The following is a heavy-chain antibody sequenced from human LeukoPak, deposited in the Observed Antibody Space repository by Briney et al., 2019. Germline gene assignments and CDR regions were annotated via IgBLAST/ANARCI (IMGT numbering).Heavy chain of an antibody. J-gene: IGHJ4*02. Sequence: GGSLRLSCAASGFTFSSYAMSWVRQAPGKGLEWVSAISGSGGSTCYADSVKGRFTISRDNSKSTLYLQMNSLRAEDTAVYYCAKDVLELYDIYDYWGQGTLVTVSS. V-gene: IGHV3-23*01. CDR1: GFTFSSYA. CDR3: AKDVLELYDIYDY. D-gene: IGHD3-9*01. CDR2: ISGSGGST.